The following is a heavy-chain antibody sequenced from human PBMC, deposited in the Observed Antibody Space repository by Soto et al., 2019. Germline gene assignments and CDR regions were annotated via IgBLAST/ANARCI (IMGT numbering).Heavy chain of an antibody. CDR1: GGSISSGGYY. CDR3: AASMYDFWSGNRNWFDP. D-gene: IGHD3-3*01. CDR2: IYYSGST. V-gene: IGHV4-31*03. J-gene: IGHJ5*02. Sequence: QVQLQESGPGLVKPSQTLSLTCTVSGGSISSGGYYWSWIRQHPGKGLEWIGYIYYSGSTYYNPSLKSRVTISVDTSKNQFSLKLSSVTAADTAVYYCAASMYDFWSGNRNWFDPWGQGTLVTVSS.